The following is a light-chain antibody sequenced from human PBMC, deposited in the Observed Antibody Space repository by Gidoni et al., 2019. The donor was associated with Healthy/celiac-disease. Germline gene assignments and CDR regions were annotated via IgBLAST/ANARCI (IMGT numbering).Light chain of an antibody. CDR3: QQSYSTPFIT. CDR1: QSISSY. CDR2: AAS. Sequence: DIQMTQSPSSLSASVGDRVTITCRASQSISSYLNWYQQKPGKAPKLLIYAASSLQSGVPSRFGGSGSGTDFTLTISSLQPEDFATYYCQQSYSTPFITFGPGTKVDIK. V-gene: IGKV1-39*01. J-gene: IGKJ3*01.